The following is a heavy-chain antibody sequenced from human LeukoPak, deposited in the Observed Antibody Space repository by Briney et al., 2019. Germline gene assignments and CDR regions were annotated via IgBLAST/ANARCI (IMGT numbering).Heavy chain of an antibody. Sequence: GGSLRLSCAASGFTFSSYWMHWVRQAPGKGLVWVSRINRDGSSTSYADSVKGRFTISRDNAKNTLFLQMNSLRAEDTAVYTCAREGAVTGDFDYWGQGTLVTVSS. CDR3: AREGAVTGDFDY. J-gene: IGHJ4*02. CDR2: INRDGSST. V-gene: IGHV3-74*01. D-gene: IGHD2-8*02. CDR1: GFTFSSYW.